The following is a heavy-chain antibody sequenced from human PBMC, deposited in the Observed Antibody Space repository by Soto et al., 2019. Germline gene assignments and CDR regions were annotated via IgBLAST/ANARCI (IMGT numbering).Heavy chain of an antibody. Sequence: GASVKVSCKASGYTFTSYDINWVRQATGQVLELLGWMNPNSVNTGYAQKFQGRVTMTRNTSLSTAYMELSSLRSEDTAVYYCARGRGYCSSTSCSLMDVWGKGTTVTVS. CDR3: ARGRGYCSSTSCSLMDV. CDR1: GYTFTSYD. CDR2: MNPNSVNT. V-gene: IGHV1-8*01. D-gene: IGHD2-2*01. J-gene: IGHJ6*03.